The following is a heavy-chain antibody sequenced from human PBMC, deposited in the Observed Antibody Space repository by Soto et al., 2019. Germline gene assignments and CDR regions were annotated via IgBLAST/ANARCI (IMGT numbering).Heavy chain of an antibody. J-gene: IGHJ3*02. CDR1: GASVSSGDYY. D-gene: IGHD4-17*01. CDR2: IYYSGNT. Sequence: PSETLSLTCTVSGASVSSGDYYWNWIRQPPGKGLEWIGYIYYSGNTYYNPSLKSRITIPVDTSRNHFSLNLNSVTAADSALYYCATASNGDFDAFDIWGQGTMVTVSS. CDR3: ATASNGDFDAFDI. V-gene: IGHV4-30-4*01.